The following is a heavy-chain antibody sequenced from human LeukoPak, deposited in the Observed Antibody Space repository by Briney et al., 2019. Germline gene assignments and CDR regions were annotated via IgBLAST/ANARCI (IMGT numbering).Heavy chain of an antibody. V-gene: IGHV3-23*01. CDR2: ISGSGGST. Sequence: GGSLRLSCAASGFTFSSYAMSWVRQAPGKGLEWVSAISGSGGSTYYADSVKGRFTISRDNSKNALYLQMNSLRAEDTAVYYCAKLHSLQYSPEYSGQGTLVTVSS. CDR1: GFTFSSYA. D-gene: IGHD6-6*01. J-gene: IGHJ4*02. CDR3: AKLHSLQYSPEY.